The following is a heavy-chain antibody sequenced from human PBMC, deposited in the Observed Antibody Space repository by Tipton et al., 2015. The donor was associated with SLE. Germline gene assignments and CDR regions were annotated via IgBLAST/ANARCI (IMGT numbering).Heavy chain of an antibody. Sequence: TLSLTCTVSGDSISTYYWSWIRQPPGKGLEWIGYFYYNGFSNYNPSLRGRVTISIDTSKNQFSLKLSSVTVEDTAVYYCARDSSGLGYYWFDPWGQGTLVTVSS. CDR3: ARDSSGLGYYWFDP. V-gene: IGHV4-59*01. D-gene: IGHD3-10*01. CDR2: FYYNGFS. J-gene: IGHJ5*02. CDR1: GDSISTYY.